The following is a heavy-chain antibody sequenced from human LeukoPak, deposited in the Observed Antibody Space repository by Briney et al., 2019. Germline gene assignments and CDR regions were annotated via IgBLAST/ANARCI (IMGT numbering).Heavy chain of an antibody. CDR1: RRSNLNYY. D-gene: IGHD3-10*01. CDR2: IYYTGNT. CDR3: AGVDYCGSGSLGY. J-gene: IGHJ4*02. V-gene: IGHV4-59*01. Sequence: PSETLSLTGTVSRRSNLNYYVRWLRQPPGKGLEWIGYIYYTGNTNYNPSLKSRVTISVDTSKNQFSLKLSSVTAADTAVYYCAGVDYCGSGSLGYWGQGTLVTVSS.